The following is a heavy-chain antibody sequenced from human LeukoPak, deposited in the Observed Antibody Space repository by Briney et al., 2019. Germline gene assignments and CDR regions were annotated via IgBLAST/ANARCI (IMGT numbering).Heavy chain of an antibody. D-gene: IGHD4-23*01. CDR3: ARDLRGRWPTYTWFDP. V-gene: IGHV4-4*07. CDR2: IYTSGST. CDR1: GGSISGYY. Sequence: PSETLSLTCTVSGGSISGYYWSWIWQPAGKGLEWIGRIYTSGSTNYNPSLKSRVTMSVDTSKNQFYLKLSSVTAADTAVDYCARDLRGRWPTYTWFDPWGQGTLVTVSS. J-gene: IGHJ5*02.